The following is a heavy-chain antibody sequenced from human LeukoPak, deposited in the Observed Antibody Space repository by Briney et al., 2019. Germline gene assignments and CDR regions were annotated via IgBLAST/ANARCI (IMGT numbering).Heavy chain of an antibody. D-gene: IGHD2-8*01. CDR1: GFTFSTCG. J-gene: IGHJ6*02. CDR2: IWYDGSNK. Sequence: GGSLRLSCAASGFTFSTCGMPWVRQAPGKGLEWVAVIWYDGSNKYYGDSVKGRFTVSRDNSKNTLYLQMNSLRAEDTAVYYCARLNGARLGYNGMDVWGQGTTVTVSS. CDR3: ARLNGARLGYNGMDV. V-gene: IGHV3-33*01.